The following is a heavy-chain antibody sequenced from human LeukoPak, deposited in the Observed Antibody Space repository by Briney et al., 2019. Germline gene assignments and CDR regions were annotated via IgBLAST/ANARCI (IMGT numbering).Heavy chain of an antibody. V-gene: IGHV1-18*01. CDR2: ISAYNGNT. J-gene: IGHJ6*02. CDR3: ARGAGSMDV. CDR1: GYTFTSYG. Sequence: ASVKVSCTASGYTFTSYGISWVRQAPGQGLEWMGWISAYNGNTNYAQKLQGRVTMTPDTSTSTAYMELRSLRSDYTAVYYCARGAGSMDVWGQGTTVTVSS.